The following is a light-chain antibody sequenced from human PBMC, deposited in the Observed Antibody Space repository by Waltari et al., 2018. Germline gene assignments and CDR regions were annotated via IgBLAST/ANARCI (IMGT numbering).Light chain of an antibody. V-gene: IGKV1-39*01. J-gene: IGKJ4*01. Sequence: DIQMTQSPSSLSASVGDSVTITCRASHDIRNYLNWYQQKPGKAPTLLIYGASSLQRGVPSRFSGSGSGTDFSLTINSLQPEDFALYSCQQTYISPITFGGGTRVQIK. CDR1: HDIRNY. CDR2: GAS. CDR3: QQTYISPIT.